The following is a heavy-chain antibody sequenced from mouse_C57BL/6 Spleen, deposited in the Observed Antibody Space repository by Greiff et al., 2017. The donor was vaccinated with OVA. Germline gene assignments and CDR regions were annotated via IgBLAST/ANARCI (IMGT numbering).Heavy chain of an antibody. CDR1: GYTFTSYW. Sequence: VQLQQPGAELVRPGTSVKLSCKASGYTFTSYWMHWVKQRPGQGLEWIGVIDPSDSYTNYNQKFKGKATLTVDTSSSTAYMQLSSLTSEDSAVYYCARGGDYGNFYAMDYWGQGTSVTVSS. D-gene: IGHD2-1*01. CDR3: ARGGDYGNFYAMDY. V-gene: IGHV1-59*01. CDR2: IDPSDSYT. J-gene: IGHJ4*01.